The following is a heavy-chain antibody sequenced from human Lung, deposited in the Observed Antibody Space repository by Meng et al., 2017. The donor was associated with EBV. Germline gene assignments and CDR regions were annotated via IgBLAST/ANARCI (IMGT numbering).Heavy chain of an antibody. CDR1: GGSFSGYY. CDR2: INHSGST. D-gene: IGHD4-17*01. Sequence: GRLQWLGAGLLKPAETLSLPCAVYGGSFSGYYWSWIRQPPGKGLEWIGEINHSGSTNYNPSLKSRVTISVDTSKNQFSLKLSSVTAADTAVYYCARGRGYGDYGSLYWGQGTLVTVSS. CDR3: ARGRGYGDYGSLY. V-gene: IGHV4-34*01. J-gene: IGHJ4*02.